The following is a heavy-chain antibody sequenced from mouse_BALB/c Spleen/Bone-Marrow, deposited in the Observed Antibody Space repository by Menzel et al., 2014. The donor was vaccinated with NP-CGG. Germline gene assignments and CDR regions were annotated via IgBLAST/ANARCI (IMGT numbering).Heavy chain of an antibody. V-gene: IGHV1-54*01. J-gene: IGHJ4*01. Sequence: QVQLQQPGAELVRPGTSVKVSCKASGYAFTNYLIEWVKQRPGQGLEWIGVINPGSGGTNYNEEFKGKATLTADKSSSTAYMQLSSLTSDDSAVYFCARGGDYGFMDYWGQGTSVTVSS. CDR2: INPGSGGT. CDR1: GYAFTNYL. CDR3: ARGGDYGFMDY. D-gene: IGHD1-2*01.